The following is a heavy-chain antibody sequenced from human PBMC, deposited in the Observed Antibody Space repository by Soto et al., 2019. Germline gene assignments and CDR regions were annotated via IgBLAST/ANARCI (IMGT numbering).Heavy chain of an antibody. CDR3: ARDSLYGDYAGAFDI. CDR2: ISSSSSYI. D-gene: IGHD4-17*01. CDR1: GFTFSSYS. J-gene: IGHJ3*02. V-gene: IGHV3-21*01. Sequence: LRLSCAASGFTFSSYSMNWVRQAPGKGLEWVSSISSSSSYIYYADSVKGRFTISRDNAKNSLYLQMNSLRAEDTAVYYCARDSLYGDYAGAFDIWGQGTMVTVSS.